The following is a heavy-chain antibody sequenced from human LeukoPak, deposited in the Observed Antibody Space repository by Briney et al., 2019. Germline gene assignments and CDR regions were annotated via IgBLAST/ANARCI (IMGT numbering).Heavy chain of an antibody. CDR3: ANGFYDNSASGVFDI. V-gene: IGHV3-53*01. J-gene: IGHJ3*02. Sequence: GGSLRLSCAASGFIHSSNYMSWVRPAPGKGLEWVGVIYSGGRTYYADSVKGRFTISRDNSKNSLYLQMNRLRDEDTAVYYCANGFYDNSASGVFDIWSQGTIVTVSS. D-gene: IGHD3-22*01. CDR1: GFIHSSNY. CDR2: IYSGGRT.